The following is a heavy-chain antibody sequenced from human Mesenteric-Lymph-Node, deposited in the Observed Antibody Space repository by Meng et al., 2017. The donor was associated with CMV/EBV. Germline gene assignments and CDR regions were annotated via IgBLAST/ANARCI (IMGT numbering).Heavy chain of an antibody. J-gene: IGHJ3*02. CDR3: ARDRIYFGADAFDI. D-gene: IGHD4/OR15-4a*01. Sequence: ASVKVSCKASGYTFTTYGISWVRQAPGQGLEWMGWVSTYNGNTKYAQKLQGRVTMTTDTSTTTAYMELRSLRSDDTAVYYCARDRIYFGADAFDIWGQGTMVTV. CDR2: VSTYNGNT. CDR1: GYTFTTYG. V-gene: IGHV1-18*01.